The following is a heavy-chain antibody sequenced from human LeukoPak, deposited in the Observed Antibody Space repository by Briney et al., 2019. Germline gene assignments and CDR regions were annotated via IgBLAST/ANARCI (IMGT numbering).Heavy chain of an antibody. J-gene: IGHJ4*02. Sequence: GGSLRLSCAASGFTFSSYGMHWVRQAPGKGLEWVSSISSSSSYIYYADSVKGRFTISRDNAKNSLYLQMNSLRAEDTAVYYCARESRTYSLDYWGQGTLVTVSS. CDR2: ISSSSSYI. CDR1: GFTFSSYG. V-gene: IGHV3-21*01. CDR3: ARESRTYSLDY. D-gene: IGHD2-21*01.